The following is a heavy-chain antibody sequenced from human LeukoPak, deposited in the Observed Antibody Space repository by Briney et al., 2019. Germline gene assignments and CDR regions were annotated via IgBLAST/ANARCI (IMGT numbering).Heavy chain of an antibody. CDR1: SGSISPYY. V-gene: IGHV4-59*08. CDR2: IYYSGSGST. Sequence: SETLSLTCTVSSGSISPYYWSWIRQPPGKGLEWIGYIYYSGSGSTNHNPALKSRVTISVDTSKNQFSLTLSSVTAADTAVYYCARHAVYAGSGWSFDYWGKGTLVTVSS. J-gene: IGHJ4*02. CDR3: ARHAVYAGSGWSFDY. D-gene: IGHD6-19*01.